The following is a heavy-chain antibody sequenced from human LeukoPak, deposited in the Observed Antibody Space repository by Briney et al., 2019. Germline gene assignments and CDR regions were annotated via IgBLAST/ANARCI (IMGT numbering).Heavy chain of an antibody. D-gene: IGHD3-22*01. CDR2: IYSGGST. V-gene: IGHV3-53*01. CDR3: ARYSSGNFDY. Sequence: GGSLRRSCAASGFTVSSNYMSWVRQAPGKGLEWVSVIYSGGSTYYADSVEGRFTISRDNSKNTLYLQMNSLRAEDTAVYYCARYSSGNFDYWGQGTLVTVSS. J-gene: IGHJ4*02. CDR1: GFTVSSNY.